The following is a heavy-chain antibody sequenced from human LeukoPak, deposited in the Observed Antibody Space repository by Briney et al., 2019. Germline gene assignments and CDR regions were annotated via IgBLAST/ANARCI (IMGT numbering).Heavy chain of an antibody. Sequence: PSETLSLTCSVSGGSLSGYYWSWIQQLPGERLEWIGYIYHNGRTTCNPSLESRVTISLDTSKNQLSLNLRFVTAADTALYFCARRRAQSSGPSFYYFYMDVWGKGTTVTVSS. CDR3: ARRRAQSSGPSFYYFYMDV. CDR1: GGSLSGYY. V-gene: IGHV4-59*01. D-gene: IGHD1-26*01. CDR2: IYHNGRT. J-gene: IGHJ6*03.